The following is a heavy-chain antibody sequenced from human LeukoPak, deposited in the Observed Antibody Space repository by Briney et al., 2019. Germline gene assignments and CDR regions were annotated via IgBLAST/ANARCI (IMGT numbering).Heavy chain of an antibody. CDR1: GFTFSSYW. D-gene: IGHD3-16*02. J-gene: IGHJ4*02. Sequence: PGGSLRPSCAASGFTFSSYWMGWVRQAPGKGLEWVANIKEDGSNLYYLDSVKGRFTISRDNAKNSLHLQMNSLRAEDTAVYFCARVICDYVWGSYRCHFDYWGQGTLVSVS. V-gene: IGHV3-7*01. CDR3: ARVICDYVWGSYRCHFDY. CDR2: IKEDGSNL.